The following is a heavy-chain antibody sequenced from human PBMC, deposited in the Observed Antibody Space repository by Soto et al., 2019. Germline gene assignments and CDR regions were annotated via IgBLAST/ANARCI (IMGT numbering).Heavy chain of an antibody. J-gene: IGHJ4*02. V-gene: IGHV3-30*18. CDR2: ISYDGSDK. CDR3: AKSPNFYCSSPNCYKYYFDF. D-gene: IGHD2-2*01. Sequence: LVESGGGVVQPGTSLRLSCEASGFTFNTYGMHWLRQTPGKGLEWVAVISYDGSDKFYLDSVKGRFTISRDNSKNTLYLQMSSLRAEDTAIYYCAKSPNFYCSSPNCYKYYFDFWGQGTLVTVSS. CDR1: GFTFNTYG.